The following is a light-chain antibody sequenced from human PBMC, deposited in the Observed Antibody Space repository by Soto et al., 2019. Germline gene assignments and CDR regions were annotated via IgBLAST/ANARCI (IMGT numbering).Light chain of an antibody. CDR3: QQYVSSPGYT. V-gene: IGKV3-20*01. CDR2: GAS. J-gene: IGKJ2*01. CDR1: QSVSSSY. Sequence: EIVLTQSPGTLSLSPGERATLSCRASQSVSSSYLAWYQQKPGQAPRLLIYGASGRATGIPDRFSGSGSGTDFPLTISRLEPEDFAVYYCQQYVSSPGYTFGQGTKLEIK.